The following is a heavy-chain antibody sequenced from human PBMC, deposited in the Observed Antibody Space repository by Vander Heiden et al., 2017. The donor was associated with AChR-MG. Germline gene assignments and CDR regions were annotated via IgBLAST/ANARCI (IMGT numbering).Heavy chain of an antibody. CDR2: IRSKANSYAT. Sequence: EVQLVESGGGLVQPGGSLKLSCAASGFPFSGSAMHWVRRASGKGLEWVGRIRSKANSYATAYAASVEGRFTISRDDSKNTAYLQMNSLKAEDTAVYYCARGYYDSRGYYDYWGQGTLVTVSS. J-gene: IGHJ4*02. CDR1: GFPFSGSA. D-gene: IGHD3-22*01. V-gene: IGHV3-73*01. CDR3: ARGYYDSRGYYDY.